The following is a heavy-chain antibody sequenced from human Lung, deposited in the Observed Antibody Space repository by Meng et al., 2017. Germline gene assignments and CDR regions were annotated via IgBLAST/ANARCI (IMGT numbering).Heavy chain of an antibody. V-gene: IGHV4-34*01. CDR2: INHSGST. CDR3: ARGPTTMAHDFDY. CDR1: GGSFSDYY. D-gene: IGHD4-11*01. J-gene: IGHJ4*02. Sequence: QVQLQQWGAGLLKPSETLSLTCSVSGGSFSDYYWSWIRQPPGKGLEWIGEINHSGSTNYNPSLESRAPVSVDTSQNNLSLKLSFVTAADSAVYYCARGPTTMAHDFDYWGQGTLVTVSS.